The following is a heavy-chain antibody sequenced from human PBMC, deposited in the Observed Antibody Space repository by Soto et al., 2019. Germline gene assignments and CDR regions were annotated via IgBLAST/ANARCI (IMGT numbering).Heavy chain of an antibody. D-gene: IGHD2-15*01. CDR2: MNPNSGNT. CDR3: ARGLGSIVVVAATLYFQH. V-gene: IGHV1-8*01. CDR1: GYTFTSYD. Sequence: ASVKVSCKASGYTFTSYDINWVRQATGQGLEWMGWMNPNSGNTGYAQKIQGRVTMTRNTSISTAYMELSSLRSEDTAVYYCARGLGSIVVVAATLYFQHWGQGTLVTVSS. J-gene: IGHJ1*01.